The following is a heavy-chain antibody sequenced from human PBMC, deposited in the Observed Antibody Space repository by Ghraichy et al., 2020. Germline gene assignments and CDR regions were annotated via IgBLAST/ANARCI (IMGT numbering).Heavy chain of an antibody. CDR1: GFTVSANY. Sequence: GESLNISCAASGFTVSANYMSWVRQAPGKGLEWVSVIYSGGSTYYADSVKGRFTISKDNSKNTLYLQMNSLRAEDTAVYFCARSPAFTSVWYQAVAFDYWGRGTLVTVSS. V-gene: IGHV3-53*01. CDR3: ARSPAFTSVWYQAVAFDY. CDR2: IYSGGST. J-gene: IGHJ4*02. D-gene: IGHD6-19*01.